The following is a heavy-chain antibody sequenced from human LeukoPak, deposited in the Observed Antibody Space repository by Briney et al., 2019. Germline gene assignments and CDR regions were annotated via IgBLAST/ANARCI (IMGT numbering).Heavy chain of an antibody. CDR2: IYYSGST. CDR1: GGSISSYY. J-gene: IGHJ5*02. D-gene: IGHD2-15*01. Sequence: SETLSLTCTVSGGSISSYYWSWIRQPPGKGLEWVGYIYYSGSTNYNPSLKSRVTMSVDTSENQFSLNLNSVTAADTAVYYCARGFRYCSGGSCYPGVNWFDPWGQGTLVTVSS. V-gene: IGHV4-59*08. CDR3: ARGFRYCSGGSCYPGVNWFDP.